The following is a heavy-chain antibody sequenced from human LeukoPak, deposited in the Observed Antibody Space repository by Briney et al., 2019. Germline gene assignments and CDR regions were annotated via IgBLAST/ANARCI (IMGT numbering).Heavy chain of an antibody. CDR2: IYYSGST. J-gene: IGHJ3*02. CDR3: ARDRDGYHTDAFDI. Sequence: PSETLSLTCTVSGGSISSGGYYWSWIRRHPGKGLEWIGYIYYSGSTYYDPSLKSRVTISVDTSKNQFSLKLSSVTAADTAVYYCARDRDGYHTDAFDIWGQGTMVTVSS. CDR1: GGSISSGGYY. V-gene: IGHV4-31*03. D-gene: IGHD5-18*01.